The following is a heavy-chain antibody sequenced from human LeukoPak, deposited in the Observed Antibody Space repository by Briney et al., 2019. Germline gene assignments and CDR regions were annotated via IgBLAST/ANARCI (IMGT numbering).Heavy chain of an antibody. CDR1: AGTFSCYA. CDR2: TIPIFGTA. Sequence: SAKVFSKAPAGTFSCYAISWLLQAPGQGLEWMGRTIPIFGTANYAQKFQGRVTITTDESTSTAYMELSSLRSQDTARYYCARDSAAAGTAFDPWGQGTLVTVSS. J-gene: IGHJ5*02. CDR3: ARDSAAAGTAFDP. V-gene: IGHV1-69*05. D-gene: IGHD6-13*01.